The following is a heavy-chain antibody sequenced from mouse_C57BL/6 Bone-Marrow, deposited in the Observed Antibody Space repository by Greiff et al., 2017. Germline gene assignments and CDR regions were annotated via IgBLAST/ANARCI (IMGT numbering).Heavy chain of an antibody. CDR2: IYPGNSDT. CDR3: TRYDGYYVAWFAY. J-gene: IGHJ3*01. Sequence: VQLQQSGPVLARPGASVKMSCKTSGYTFTSYWMHWVKQRPGQGLEWIGAIYPGNSDTSYNQKFKGKAKLTAVTSASTAYMELSSLTNEDSAVYYCTRYDGYYVAWFAYWGQGTLVTVSA. D-gene: IGHD2-3*01. CDR1: GYTFTSYW. V-gene: IGHV1-5*01.